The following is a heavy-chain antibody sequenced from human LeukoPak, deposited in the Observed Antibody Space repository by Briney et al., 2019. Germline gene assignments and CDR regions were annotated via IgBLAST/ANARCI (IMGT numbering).Heavy chain of an antibody. CDR1: GYTFTTYD. Sequence: ASVKVSCKASGYTFTTYDMTWVRQATGQGLEWMGWMNPGSGDTAYAQKFQDRVTMTRDTSISTAYMELSSLESEDTAIYYCARGLGDCNTDWFPVSGYWGQGTLVTVSS. J-gene: IGHJ4*02. CDR3: ARGLGDCNTDWFPVSGY. V-gene: IGHV1-8*01. CDR2: MNPGSGDT. D-gene: IGHD3-9*01.